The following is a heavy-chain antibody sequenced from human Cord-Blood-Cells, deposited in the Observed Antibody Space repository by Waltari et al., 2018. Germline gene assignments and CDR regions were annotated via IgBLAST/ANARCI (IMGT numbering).Heavy chain of an antibody. V-gene: IGHV1-2*04. D-gene: IGHD7-27*01. Sequence: QVQLVQSGAEVKKPGASVKVSCKASGYTFTGYCMPWVRQAPGQGLGWMGWINPNSGGQNDAQKCQGWVTMTRDTSISTAYMELSRLRSDDTAVYYCARASITGDDAFDIWGQGTMVTVSS. J-gene: IGHJ3*02. CDR2: INPNSGGQ. CDR3: ARASITGDDAFDI. CDR1: GYTFTGYC.